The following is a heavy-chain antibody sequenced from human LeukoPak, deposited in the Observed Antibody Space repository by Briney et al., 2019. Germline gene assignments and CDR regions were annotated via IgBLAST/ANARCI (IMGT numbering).Heavy chain of an antibody. V-gene: IGHV4-31*03. J-gene: IGHJ4*02. CDR1: GGSISSGGYY. CDR3: ARGGSGVYTPAVFFDY. D-gene: IGHD5/OR15-5a*01. CDR2: IYYSGST. Sequence: SETLSLTCTVSGGSISSGGYYWSWIRQHPGKGLEWIGYIYYSGSTYYNPSLKSRVTISVDTYKNQFSLKLSSVTAADTAVYYCARGGSGVYTPAVFFDYWGQGTLVTVSS.